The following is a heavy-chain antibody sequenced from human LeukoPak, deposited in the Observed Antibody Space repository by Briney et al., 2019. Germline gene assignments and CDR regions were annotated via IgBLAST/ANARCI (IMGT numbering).Heavy chain of an antibody. CDR1: SGSLSSHY. D-gene: IGHD6-19*01. Sequence: PSETLSLTCTVSSGSLSSHYWSWIRQPPGKGLEWVGYIYYSGSTNYNPSLKSRVTISVDTSKNQFSLKLSSVTAADTAVYYCARHISSGWYRGAIDYWGQGTLVTVSS. CDR2: IYYSGST. V-gene: IGHV4-59*08. J-gene: IGHJ4*02. CDR3: ARHISSGWYRGAIDY.